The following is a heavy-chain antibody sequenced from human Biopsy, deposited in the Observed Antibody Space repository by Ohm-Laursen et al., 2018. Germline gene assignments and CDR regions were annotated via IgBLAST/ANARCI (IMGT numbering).Heavy chain of an antibody. Sequence: SLRLSCSASGFTFKNYAMNWVRQAPGKGLDWVSSIDSSAASTFYASSMKGRFTISRDNSKNTLFLQMNSLKAADTAIYYCVSDLNDNPSAFDYWGQGTPVNVSS. CDR3: VSDLNDNPSAFDY. V-gene: IGHV3-23*01. CDR1: GFTFKNYA. CDR2: IDSSAAST. D-gene: IGHD1-14*01. J-gene: IGHJ4*02.